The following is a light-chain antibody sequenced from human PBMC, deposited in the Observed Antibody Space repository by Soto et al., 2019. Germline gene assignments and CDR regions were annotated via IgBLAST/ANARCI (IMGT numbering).Light chain of an antibody. Sequence: QSVLTQPPSASGSPGQSVTISCTGTPSDVGGSNSVSWYQQHPGKAPNLMIYDVNKRPSGVPDRCSGSKSGNTASLTVSGLQAADEAYYFCSSYAPSDVVFGGGTKLTVL. CDR2: DVN. CDR1: PSDVGGSNS. CDR3: SSYAPSDVV. J-gene: IGLJ2*01. V-gene: IGLV2-8*01.